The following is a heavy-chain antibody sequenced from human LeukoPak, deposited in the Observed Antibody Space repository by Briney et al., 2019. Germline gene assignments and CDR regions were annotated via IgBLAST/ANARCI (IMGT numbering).Heavy chain of an antibody. J-gene: IGHJ4*02. CDR2: IKSKTDGGTT. D-gene: IGHD3-22*01. Sequence: GGSLRLSCAASGFTFSTYSMNWVRQAPGKGLEWVGRIKSKTDGGTTDYAAPVKGRFIVSRDDSKNTLYLQMNSLKTEDTAVYYCTSRRDYYDSSGFDYWGQGTLVTVSS. CDR3: TSRRDYYDSSGFDY. V-gene: IGHV3-15*01. CDR1: GFTFSTYS.